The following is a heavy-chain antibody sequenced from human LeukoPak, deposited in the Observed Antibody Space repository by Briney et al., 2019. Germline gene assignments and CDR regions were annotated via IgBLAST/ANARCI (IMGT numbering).Heavy chain of an antibody. D-gene: IGHD6-13*01. J-gene: IGHJ4*02. Sequence: GGSLRLSCAASGFTFISYTMHWVRQAPGTGLEWVSSISSSSNYIYYADSVKGRFTISRDNAKNSLYLQMNSLGAEDTAVYYCARSVASAGYAYWGQGTLVTVSS. V-gene: IGHV3-21*01. CDR2: ISSSSNYI. CDR1: GFTFISYT. CDR3: ARSVASAGYAY.